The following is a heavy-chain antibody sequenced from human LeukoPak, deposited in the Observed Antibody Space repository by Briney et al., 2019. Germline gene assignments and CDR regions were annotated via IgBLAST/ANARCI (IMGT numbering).Heavy chain of an antibody. CDR2: ISRSTATT. V-gene: IGHV3-23*01. CDR1: GFTFNTYA. D-gene: IGHD6-6*01. Sequence: GGSLRLSCAASGFTFNTYAMSWVRQAPGKGLEWVSVISRSTATTYYADSVKGRFTISRDDSKNTLYLQMDSLRAEDTAIYYCAKSDSSSLGGRDAFDIWGQGTMVFVSS. CDR3: AKSDSSSLGGRDAFDI. J-gene: IGHJ3*02.